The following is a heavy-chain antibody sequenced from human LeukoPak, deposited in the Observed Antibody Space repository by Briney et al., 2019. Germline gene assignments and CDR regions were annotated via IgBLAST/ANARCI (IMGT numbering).Heavy chain of an antibody. CDR2: IFYSGST. J-gene: IGHJ5*02. Sequence: SETLSLTCTVSGDSITTTNYYWGWIRQPPGKGLEWIGNIFYSGSTYYSPSLKSRVTISLDTSRNQFSLKLNSVTAADTAVYYCARDHSTWYSGVYNWFDPWGPGTLVTVSS. V-gene: IGHV4-39*07. CDR1: GDSITTTNYY. D-gene: IGHD6-13*01. CDR3: ARDHSTWYSGVYNWFDP.